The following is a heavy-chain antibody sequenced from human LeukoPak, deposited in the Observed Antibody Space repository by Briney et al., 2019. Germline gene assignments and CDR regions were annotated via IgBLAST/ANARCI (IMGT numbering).Heavy chain of an antibody. Sequence: ASVKVSCKASGYTFTSYGISWVRQAPGQGLEWMGWISAYNGNTNYAQKLQGRVTMTTDTSTSTANMELSSLRSEDTAVYYCAAGDCSSTSCYYYYYMDVWGKGTTVTVSS. D-gene: IGHD2-2*01. V-gene: IGHV1-18*01. CDR3: AAGDCSSTSCYYYYYMDV. CDR2: ISAYNGNT. CDR1: GYTFTSYG. J-gene: IGHJ6*03.